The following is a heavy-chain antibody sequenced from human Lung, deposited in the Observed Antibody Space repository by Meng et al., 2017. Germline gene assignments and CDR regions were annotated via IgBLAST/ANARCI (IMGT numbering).Heavy chain of an antibody. V-gene: IGHV3-15*01. CDR2: IKSNSDGGTT. D-gene: IGHD6-13*01. CDR3: ATGAAAADH. Sequence: LGGSGGGLVKPGGSVRLSCVASGSSFTDAWMSWVRQAPGKGLEWVGRIKSNSDGGTTDYAAPVKGRFTISRDDSKNTLYLQMNSLITEDTAVYFCATGAAAADHWGQGTLVTVSS. J-gene: IGHJ4*02. CDR1: GSSFTDAW.